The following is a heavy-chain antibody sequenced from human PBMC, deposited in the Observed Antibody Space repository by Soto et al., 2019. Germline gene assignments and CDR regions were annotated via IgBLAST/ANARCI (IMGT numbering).Heavy chain of an antibody. J-gene: IGHJ4*02. D-gene: IGHD1-1*01. CDR3: ARANTWVTGRVGTH. CDR2: ISGYNGNT. CDR1: GYSFTNYG. Sequence: QIHLEQSRIEMKEPGTSLKISCATSGYSFTNYGISWVRQAPGQGLEWMGWISGYNGNTKYAQSFHDRVVMTADKFTSTGYLERRNLRSNDTAVYYCARANTWVTGRVGTHWGQGTKDTVSS. V-gene: IGHV1-18*01.